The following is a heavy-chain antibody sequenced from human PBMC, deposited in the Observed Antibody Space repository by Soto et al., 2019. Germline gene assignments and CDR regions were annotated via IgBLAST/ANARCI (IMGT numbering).Heavy chain of an antibody. CDR3: ARYGLTGSYHDAFDI. CDR2: IKYSGTT. V-gene: IGHV4-39*01. D-gene: IGHD1-26*01. J-gene: IGHJ3*02. Sequence: PSETLSLTCTVSGGSISSSRCHWGWIRQPPGKGLEWIASIKYSGTTFYNPSLKSRVTLSVDTSKNQFALKLSSVTAAETAVYNGARYGLTGSYHDAFDIWGQATIVTVS. CDR1: GGSISSSRCH.